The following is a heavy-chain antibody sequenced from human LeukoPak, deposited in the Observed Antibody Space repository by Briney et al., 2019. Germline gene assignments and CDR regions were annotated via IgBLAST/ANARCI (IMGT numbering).Heavy chain of an antibody. CDR3: AKDRKAYSSSWYFSWFDP. J-gene: IGHJ5*02. V-gene: IGHV3-23*01. D-gene: IGHD6-13*01. CDR2: ISGSGGST. CDR1: GFTFSSYA. Sequence: GGSLRLSCAVSGFTFSSYAMSWVRQAPGKGLEWVSAISGSGGSTYYADSVKGRFTISRDNSKNTLYLQMNSLRAEDTAVYYCAKDRKAYSSSWYFSWFDPWGQGTLVTVSS.